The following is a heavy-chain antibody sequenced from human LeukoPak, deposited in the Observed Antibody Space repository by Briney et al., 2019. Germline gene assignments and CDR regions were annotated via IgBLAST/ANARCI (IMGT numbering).Heavy chain of an antibody. V-gene: IGHV3-30*18. J-gene: IGHJ4*02. CDR1: GFTFSSYG. Sequence: GGSLRLSCAASGFTFSSYGMHWVRQAPGKGLEWVAVISYDGSNKYYADSVKGRFTISRDNSKNTLYLQMNSLRAEDTAVYYCAKDLAHYYDSSGLDYWGQETLVTVSS. D-gene: IGHD3-22*01. CDR3: AKDLAHYYDSSGLDY. CDR2: ISYDGSNK.